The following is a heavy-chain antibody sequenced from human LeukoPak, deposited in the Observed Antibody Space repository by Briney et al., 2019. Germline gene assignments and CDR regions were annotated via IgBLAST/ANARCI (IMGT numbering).Heavy chain of an antibody. Sequence: GGSLRLSCAASGFTFSSYAMSWVRQAPGTGLEWVSAISGSGGSTYYADSVKGRFTISRDNSKNTLYLQMNSLRAEDTAVYYCAKDKYCSSTSCYGNWFDPWGQGTLVTVSS. CDR2: ISGSGGST. J-gene: IGHJ5*02. D-gene: IGHD2-2*01. CDR1: GFTFSSYA. CDR3: AKDKYCSSTSCYGNWFDP. V-gene: IGHV3-23*01.